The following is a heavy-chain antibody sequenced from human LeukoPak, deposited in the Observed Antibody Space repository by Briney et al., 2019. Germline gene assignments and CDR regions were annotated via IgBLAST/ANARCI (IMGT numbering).Heavy chain of an antibody. Sequence: SETLSLTCTVSGVSISSYYWSWIRQPPGKGLEWLGYIYYSGSTNYNPSLKSRVTISVDTSKNQFSLKLSSVTAADTAVYYCARVRCSSTSCYYYYMDVWGKGTTVTISS. J-gene: IGHJ6*03. CDR1: GVSISSYY. V-gene: IGHV4-59*01. CDR3: ARVRCSSTSCYYYYMDV. D-gene: IGHD2-2*01. CDR2: IYYSGST.